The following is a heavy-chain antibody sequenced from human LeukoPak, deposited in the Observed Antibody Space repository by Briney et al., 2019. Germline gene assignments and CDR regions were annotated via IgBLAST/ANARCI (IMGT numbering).Heavy chain of an antibody. Sequence: ASVKVSCKASGGTFSSYAISWVRQAPGQGLEWMGGIIPIFGTANYAQKFQGRVTITTDESTSTAYMELSSLRSEDTAVYYCATRSGGDYDFWSGPVLSYYYMDVWGKGTTVTVSS. V-gene: IGHV1-69*05. CDR2: IIPIFGTA. CDR3: ATRSGGDYDFWSGPVLSYYYMDV. CDR1: GGTFSSYA. D-gene: IGHD3-3*01. J-gene: IGHJ6*03.